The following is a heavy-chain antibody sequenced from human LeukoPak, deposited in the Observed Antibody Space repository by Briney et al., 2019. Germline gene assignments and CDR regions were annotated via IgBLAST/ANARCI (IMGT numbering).Heavy chain of an antibody. CDR3: AKDATVTTSGSYFDY. CDR1: GFTFSSYG. J-gene: IGHJ4*02. D-gene: IGHD4-17*01. CDR2: IWYSGSNK. Sequence: GRSLRLSCAASGFTFSSYGMHWVRQAPGKGLEWVAVIWYSGSNKYYADSVKGRFTISRDNSKNTLHLQMNSLRAEDTAVYYCAKDATVTTSGSYFDYWGQGTLVTVSS. V-gene: IGHV3-33*06.